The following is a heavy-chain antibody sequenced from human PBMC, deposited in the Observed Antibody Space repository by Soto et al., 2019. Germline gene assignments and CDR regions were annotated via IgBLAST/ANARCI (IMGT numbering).Heavy chain of an antibody. J-gene: IGHJ4*02. CDR1: GFTFSHYA. CDR2: ITRSGGST. CDR3: AKESLGDFDY. Sequence: SLRLSCSASGFTFSHYAMSWVRQAPGKGLEWVSAITRSGGSTYYADSVKGRFTISRDNSKNTLCLQMNSLRAEDTALYYCAKESLGDFDYWGQGTLVTVSS. D-gene: IGHD3-16*01. V-gene: IGHV3-23*01.